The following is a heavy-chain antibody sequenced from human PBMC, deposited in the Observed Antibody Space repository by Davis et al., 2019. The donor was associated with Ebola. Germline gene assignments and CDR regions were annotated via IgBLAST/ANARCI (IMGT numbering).Heavy chain of an antibody. CDR3: AREATGTTDFDY. CDR2: ISGSGGST. CDR1: GFTFSSYA. V-gene: IGHV3-23*01. Sequence: GESLKISCAASGFTFSSYAMSWVRQAPGKGLEWVSAISGSGGSTYYADSVKGRFTISRDNSKNTLYLQMNSLRAEDTAVYYCAREATGTTDFDYWGQGTLVTVSS. J-gene: IGHJ4*02. D-gene: IGHD1-1*01.